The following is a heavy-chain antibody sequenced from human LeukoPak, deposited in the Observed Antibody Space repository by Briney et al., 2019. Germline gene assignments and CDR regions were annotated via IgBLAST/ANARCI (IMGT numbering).Heavy chain of an antibody. CDR3: AGRRYCSGGSCYGFDY. J-gene: IGHJ4*02. V-gene: IGHV3-30*02. Sequence: GGSLRLSCAASGFTFRSSGMHWVRQTPGKGLEWVAFIWYDGNEIYYADSVKGRFTISRDNSKNTLYLQMNSLRAEDTAVYYCAGRRYCSGGSCYGFDYWGQGTLVTVSA. CDR1: GFTFRSSG. D-gene: IGHD2-15*01. CDR2: IWYDGNEI.